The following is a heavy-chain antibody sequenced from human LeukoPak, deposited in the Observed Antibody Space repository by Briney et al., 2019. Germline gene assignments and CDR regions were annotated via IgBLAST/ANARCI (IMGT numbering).Heavy chain of an antibody. CDR2: ISSSSSYI. D-gene: IGHD5-12*01. CDR3: ARDRGYDFDWFDP. V-gene: IGHV3-21*01. Sequence: GGSLRLSCAASGFTFSSYSMNWVRQAPGKGLEWVSSISSSSSYIYYADSVKGRFTISRGNAKNSLYLQMNSLRAEDTAVYYCARDRGYDFDWFDPWGQGTLVTVSS. J-gene: IGHJ5*02. CDR1: GFTFSSYS.